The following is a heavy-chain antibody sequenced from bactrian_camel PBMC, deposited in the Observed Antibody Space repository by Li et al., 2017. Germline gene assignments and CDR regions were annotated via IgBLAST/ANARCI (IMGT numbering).Heavy chain of an antibody. CDR2: ISSDGIT. J-gene: IGHJ4*01. Sequence: QVQLVESGGGSVQAGGSLRLACATSGHPHSNFNHVCLGWFRQAPGKEREGVAVISSDGITYYANSVKGRFTISQDKVNSTLSLQMNSLKPEDAAMYSCAAVCSDYAVTGGPRLSAIECKFWGQGTQ. CDR1: GHPHSNFNH. D-gene: IGHD4*01. V-gene: IGHV3S53*01. CDR3: AAVCSDYAVTGGPRLSAIECKF.